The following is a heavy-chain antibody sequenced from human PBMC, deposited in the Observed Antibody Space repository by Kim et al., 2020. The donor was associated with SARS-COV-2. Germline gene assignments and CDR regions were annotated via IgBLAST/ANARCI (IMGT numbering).Heavy chain of an antibody. CDR3: AKVTTITAPFYDY. Sequence: YRASVTRRFTNSRDKSKNALNLEMNSLRAEDTALYYCAKVTTITAPFYDYWGQGTLVTVSS. D-gene: IGHD4-4*01. V-gene: IGHV3-23*01. J-gene: IGHJ4*02.